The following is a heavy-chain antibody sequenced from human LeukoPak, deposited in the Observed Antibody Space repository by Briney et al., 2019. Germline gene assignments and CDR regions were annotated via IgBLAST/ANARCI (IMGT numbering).Heavy chain of an antibody. D-gene: IGHD3-10*02. CDR1: GFTFSSYE. V-gene: IGHV3-48*03. CDR3: AELGITMIGGV. CDR2: ISSSGSTI. J-gene: IGHJ6*04. Sequence: PGGSLRLSCAASGFTFSSYEMNWVRQAPGKGLVWLSYISSSGSTIYYADSVKGRFTISRDNAKNSLYLQMNSLRAEDTAVYYCAELGITMIGGVWGKGTTVTISS.